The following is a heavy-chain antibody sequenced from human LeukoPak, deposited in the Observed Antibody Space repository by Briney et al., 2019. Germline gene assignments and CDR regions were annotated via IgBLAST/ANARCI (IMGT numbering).Heavy chain of an antibody. J-gene: IGHJ3*02. CDR2: ISSSSSYI. CDR1: GFTFSSYS. V-gene: IGHV3-21*01. D-gene: IGHD3-16*01. CDR3: ARSKEALTYGGSAFDI. Sequence: PGGSLRLSCAASGFTFSSYSMNWARQAPGKGLEWVSSISSSSSYIYYADSVKGRFTISRDNAKNSLYLQMNSLRAEDTAVYYCARSKEALTYGGSAFDIWGQGTMVTVSS.